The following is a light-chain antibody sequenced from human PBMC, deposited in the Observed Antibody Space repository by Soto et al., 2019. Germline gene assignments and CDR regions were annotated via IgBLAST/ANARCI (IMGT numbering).Light chain of an antibody. CDR1: QSVSSSY. J-gene: IGKJ2*01. CDR2: GAS. CDR3: QQYGSSPPTYT. Sequence: EIVLTQSPDTLSLSPGDRATLSCRASQSVSSSYLAWYQQKPGQAPRLLIYGASTRATGIPDRFSGSGSGTDFTLTISRLEPEDFAVYYCQQYGSSPPTYTFGQGTKLEIK. V-gene: IGKV3-20*01.